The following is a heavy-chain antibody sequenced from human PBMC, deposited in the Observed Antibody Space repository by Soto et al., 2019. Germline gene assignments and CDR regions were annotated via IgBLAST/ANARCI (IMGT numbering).Heavy chain of an antibody. Sequence: PSETLSLTCTVSGGSISSGGYYWSWIRQHPGKGLEWIGYIYYSGSTYYNPSLKSRVTISVDTSKNQFSLKLSSVTAADTAVYYCAREEMVRGVNYGMDGWGQGTTVTFSS. CDR3: AREEMVRGVNYGMDG. CDR1: GGSISSGGYY. V-gene: IGHV4-31*03. J-gene: IGHJ6*02. CDR2: IYYSGST. D-gene: IGHD3-10*01.